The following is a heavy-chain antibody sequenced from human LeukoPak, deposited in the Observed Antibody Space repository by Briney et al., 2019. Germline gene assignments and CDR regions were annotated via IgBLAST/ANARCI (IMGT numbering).Heavy chain of an antibody. CDR1: GGSFSGYY. CDR3: ARGFRGDNFDY. J-gene: IGHJ4*02. Sequence: SETLSLTCAVYGGSFSGYYWSWIRQPPGKGLEWIGEINHSGSTNYNPSLKSRVTISVDPSKNHSSLKLSSVTAAETAVYFWARGFRGDNFDYWGQGTLVTVSS. V-gene: IGHV4-34*01. D-gene: IGHD7-27*01. CDR2: INHSGST.